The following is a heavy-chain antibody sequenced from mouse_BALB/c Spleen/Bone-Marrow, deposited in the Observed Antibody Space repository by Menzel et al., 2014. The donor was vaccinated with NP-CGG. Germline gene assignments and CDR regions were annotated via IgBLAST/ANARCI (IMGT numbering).Heavy chain of an antibody. V-gene: IGHV1-5*01. CDR2: IYPGNSDT. CDR3: TRNWDWYFDV. J-gene: IGHJ1*01. D-gene: IGHD4-1*01. Sequence: EVQLQQSGTVLTRPGASVKMSCKASGYSFTSYWMHWVKQRPGQGLEWIGAIYPGNSDTTYNQKFKGKAKLTAVTSASTAYMELSSLTNEDSAVCYCTRNWDWYFDVWGAGTTVTVSS. CDR1: GYSFTSYW.